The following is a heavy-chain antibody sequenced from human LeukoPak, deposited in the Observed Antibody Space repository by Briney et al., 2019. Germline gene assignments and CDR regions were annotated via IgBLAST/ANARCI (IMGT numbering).Heavy chain of an antibody. CDR3: TTRSGDFWSGLGN. V-gene: IGHV1-24*01. J-gene: IGHJ4*02. CDR2: FDPEEAKM. D-gene: IGHD3-3*01. Sequence: ASVKVSCKVSGNSLSELSIQWVRQAPGKGLECLGGFDPEEAKMVYAQNFQGRVTMTEDTSTQTAYMELSGLTSDDTAVYYCTTRSGDFWSGLGNWGQRPLVTVSS. CDR1: GNSLSELS.